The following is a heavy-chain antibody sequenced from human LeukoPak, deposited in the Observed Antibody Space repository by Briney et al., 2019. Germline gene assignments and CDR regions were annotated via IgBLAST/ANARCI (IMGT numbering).Heavy chain of an antibody. CDR1: GGSISSYY. J-gene: IGHJ3*02. V-gene: IGHV4-59*08. CDR2: IYYSGST. Sequence: SETLSLTCTVSGGSISSYYWSWIRQPPGKGLEWIAYIYYSGSTNYNPSLKSRVTISVDTSKNQFSLKLSSVTAADTAVYYCARPLVGATGAFDTWGQGTMVTVSS. CDR3: ARPLVGATGAFDT. D-gene: IGHD1-26*01.